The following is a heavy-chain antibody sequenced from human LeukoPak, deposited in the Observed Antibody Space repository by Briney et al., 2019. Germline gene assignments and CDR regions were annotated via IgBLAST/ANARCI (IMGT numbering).Heavy chain of an antibody. D-gene: IGHD1-26*01. CDR2: IWYDGSNK. V-gene: IGHV3-33*01. Sequence: GSLRLSCAASGFTFSSYGMHWVRQAPGKGLEWVAVIWYDGSNKYYADSVKGRFTISKDNSKNTLYLQMNSLRAEDTAVYYCARDRGSYWDGGNDYWGQGTLVTVSS. CDR3: ARDRGSYWDGGNDY. CDR1: GFTFSSYG. J-gene: IGHJ4*02.